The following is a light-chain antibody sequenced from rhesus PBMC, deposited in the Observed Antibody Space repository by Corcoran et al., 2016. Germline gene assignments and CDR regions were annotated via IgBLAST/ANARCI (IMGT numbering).Light chain of an antibody. V-gene: IGKV3-42*03. CDR2: GAS. J-gene: IGKJ4*01. Sequence: EIVMTQSPATLSLSPGERATLSYRASQSVSRSLAWYQQKPGQAPRLLIYGASSRATGIPDRFRGRGSGTEFTLTISSLEPEDFAVYYWQQYSNWPLTFGGGTKVEIK. CDR3: QQYSNWPLT. CDR1: QSVSRS.